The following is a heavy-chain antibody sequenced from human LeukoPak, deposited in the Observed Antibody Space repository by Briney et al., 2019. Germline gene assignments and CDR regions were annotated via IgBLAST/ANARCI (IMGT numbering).Heavy chain of an antibody. J-gene: IGHJ4*02. CDR2: IYHSGST. V-gene: IGHV4-38-2*02. CDR1: GYSISSAYY. D-gene: IGHD5-12*01. CDR3: ASARSGYDYDFDY. Sequence: PSETLSLTCTVSGYSISSAYYWGWIRQPPGKGLEWIGTIYHSGSTDYNPSLKSRVTISLDTSKNQFSLKLSSVTAADTAVYYCASARSGYDYDFDYWGQGTLVTVSS.